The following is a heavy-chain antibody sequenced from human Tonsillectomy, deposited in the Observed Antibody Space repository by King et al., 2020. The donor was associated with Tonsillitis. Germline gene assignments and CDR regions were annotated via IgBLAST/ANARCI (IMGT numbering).Heavy chain of an antibody. V-gene: IGHV3-23*04. Sequence: VQLVESGGGLVQPGGSLRLSCAASGFTFSSYAMSWVRQAPGKGLEWVSTISGGGGSTYYADSVKGRFTISRDNSKNTLYLQMNSLRAEDTAVYYCAKGLEFWSGSNYYYAMDVWGQGTTVTVSS. CDR3: AKGLEFWSGSNYYYAMDV. CDR2: ISGGGGST. CDR1: GFTFSSYA. D-gene: IGHD3-3*01. J-gene: IGHJ6*02.